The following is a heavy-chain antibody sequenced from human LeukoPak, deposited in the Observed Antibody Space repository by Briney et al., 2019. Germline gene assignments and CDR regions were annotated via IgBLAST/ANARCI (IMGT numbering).Heavy chain of an antibody. V-gene: IGHV1-69*01. J-gene: IGHJ5*02. CDR2: IIPIFGTA. Sequence: SVTVSCTASGGTFSSYAISWVRQAPGQGLEWMGGIIPIFGTANYAQKFQGRVTITADESTSTAYMELSSLRSEDTAVYYCARDGGNQNWFDPWGQGTLVTVSS. D-gene: IGHD1-14*01. CDR1: GGTFSSYA. CDR3: ARDGGNQNWFDP.